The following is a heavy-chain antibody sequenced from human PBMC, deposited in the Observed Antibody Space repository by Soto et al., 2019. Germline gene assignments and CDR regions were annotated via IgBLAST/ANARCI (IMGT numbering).Heavy chain of an antibody. V-gene: IGHV1-18*01. CDR2: ISPYTGNT. J-gene: IGHJ6*02. D-gene: IGHD3-16*01. CDR3: VMVDNYVTPTPQDV. CDR1: GYIFVNYG. Sequence: QVQLVQSGDEVKKPGASVKVSCKASGYIFVNYGIAWVRQAPGQGLEWMGGISPYTGNTHSATKVQGRLTMPTDTSTSTAYMDLGSLTSDDTAVYYCVMVDNYVTPTPQDVCGQGTTVTVSS.